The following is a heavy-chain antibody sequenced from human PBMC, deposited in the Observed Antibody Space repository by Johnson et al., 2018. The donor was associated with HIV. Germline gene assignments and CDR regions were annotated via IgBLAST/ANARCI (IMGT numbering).Heavy chain of an antibody. V-gene: IGHV3-33*06. D-gene: IGHD4/OR15-4a*01. Sequence: QVQLVESGGGVVQPGTSLRLSCAASRFTFTSFAMHWVRQAPGKGLEWVAVIWYDGSNKFYADSVKGRFTISRDNSKNTVYLQMNSLRVEDTAVYYCAKSPGKDHGGNSGGFDIWGQGTMVTVSS. CDR3: AKSPGKDHGGNSGGFDI. CDR1: RFTFTSFA. J-gene: IGHJ3*02. CDR2: IWYDGSNK.